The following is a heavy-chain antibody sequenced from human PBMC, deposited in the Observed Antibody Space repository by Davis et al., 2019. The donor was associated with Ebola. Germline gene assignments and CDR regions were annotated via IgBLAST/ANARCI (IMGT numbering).Heavy chain of an antibody. CDR2: IYTSGRT. CDR1: GGSISSHY. Sequence: PGGSLRLSCTVSGGSISSHYWSWIRQPAGKGLEWIGRIYTSGRTNYNPSLKSRVTMSVDTSKNQFSLRLSSVTAADTAVYYCVRDGCPGGSCYCGDYWRQGTLVTVSS. CDR3: VRDGCPGGSCYCGDY. V-gene: IGHV4-4*07. D-gene: IGHD2-15*01. J-gene: IGHJ4*02.